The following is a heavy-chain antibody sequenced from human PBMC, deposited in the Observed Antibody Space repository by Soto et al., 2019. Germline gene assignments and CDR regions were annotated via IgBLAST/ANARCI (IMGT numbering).Heavy chain of an antibody. J-gene: IGHJ4*02. D-gene: IGHD3-16*01. V-gene: IGHV4-59*01. Sequence: SETLSLTCAVYGGSFSGYYWSWIRQPPGKGLEWIGYIYYSGSTNYNPSLKSRVTISVDTSKNQFSLKLSSVTAADTAVYYCARFGCYDYWGQGTLVTVSS. CDR3: ARFGCYDY. CDR2: IYYSGST. CDR1: GGSFSGYY.